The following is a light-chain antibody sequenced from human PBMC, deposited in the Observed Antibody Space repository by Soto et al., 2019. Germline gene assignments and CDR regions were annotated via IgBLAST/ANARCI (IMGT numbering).Light chain of an antibody. CDR2: DVS. CDR3: SSYTSSSPWV. CDR1: SSDVGGYNY. J-gene: IGLJ3*02. Sequence: QSALTQPASMSGSPGQSITISCTGTSSDVGGYNYVSWYQQHPGKAPKLMIYDVSNRPSGVSNRFSGSKSGNTASLTISGLQAEDEADYYCSSYTSSSPWVFGGGTKVTVL. V-gene: IGLV2-14*01.